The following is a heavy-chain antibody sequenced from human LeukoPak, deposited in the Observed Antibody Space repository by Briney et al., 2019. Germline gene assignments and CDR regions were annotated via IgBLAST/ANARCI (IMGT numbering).Heavy chain of an antibody. CDR2: INPNSGGT. Sequence: VASVKVSCKASGYTFTGYYMHWVRQAPGQGPEWMGWINPNSGGTNYAQKFQGRVTMTRDTSISTAYMELSRLRSDDTAVYYCARSTEENTALDYWGQGTLVTVSS. CDR3: ARSTEENTALDY. J-gene: IGHJ4*02. D-gene: IGHD5-18*01. CDR1: GYTFTGYY. V-gene: IGHV1-2*02.